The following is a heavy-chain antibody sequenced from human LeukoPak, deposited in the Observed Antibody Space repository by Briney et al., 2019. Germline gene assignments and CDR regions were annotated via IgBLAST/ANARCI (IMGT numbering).Heavy chain of an antibody. J-gene: IGHJ4*02. V-gene: IGHV1-69*13. CDR3: ARGDSSGYQADY. CDR2: IIPIFGTA. D-gene: IGHD3-22*01. CDR1: GGTFSSYA. Sequence: ASVKVSCKASGGTFSSYAISWVGQAPGQGLEWMGGIIPIFGTANYAQKFQGRVTITADESTSTAYMELSSLRSEDTAVYYCARGDSSGYQADYWGQGTLVTVSS.